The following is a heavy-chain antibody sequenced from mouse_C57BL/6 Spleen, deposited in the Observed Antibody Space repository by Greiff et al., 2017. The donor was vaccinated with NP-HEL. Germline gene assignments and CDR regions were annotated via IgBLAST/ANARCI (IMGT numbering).Heavy chain of an antibody. CDR3: TRRRSYGSCLDY. Sequence: VKLQESGAEPVRPGASVTLSCKASGYTFTDYEMHWVKQTPVHGLEWIGAIDPETGGTAYNQKFKGKAILTADKSSSTAYMELRSLTSEDSAVYYGTRRRSYGSCLDYWGQGTTLTVSS. CDR2: IDPETGGT. J-gene: IGHJ2*01. D-gene: IGHD1-1*01. CDR1: GYTFTDYE. V-gene: IGHV1-15*01.